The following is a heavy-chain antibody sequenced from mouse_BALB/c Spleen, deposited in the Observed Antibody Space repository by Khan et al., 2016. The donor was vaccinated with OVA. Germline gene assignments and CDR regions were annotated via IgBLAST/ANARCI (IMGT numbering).Heavy chain of an antibody. Sequence: QVQLQQSGAELVRPGSSVKLSCKTSGYAFSDFWMNRVQQRPGQGLQWIGQIYPGDGEISYNGRFKGHATLTADTSSSTASMQLSSLTSEDSAVYYGARAGYGGFAYWGQGALVTGSA. CDR2: IYPGDGEI. CDR3: ARAGYGGFAY. CDR1: GYAFSDFW. D-gene: IGHD1-1*02. J-gene: IGHJ3*01. V-gene: IGHV1-80*01.